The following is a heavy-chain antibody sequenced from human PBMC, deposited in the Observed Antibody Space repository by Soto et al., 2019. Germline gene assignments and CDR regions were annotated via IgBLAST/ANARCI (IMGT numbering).Heavy chain of an antibody. CDR3: ARLVVVAPVANA. CDR1: GGSFSGYY. Sequence: PSETLSLTCAVYGGSFSGYYWNWIRQPPGKGLEWIGEINHTGGATYNPSLRSRVTMSVDTSQNQFSLKLTSVTAADTAVYFCARLVVVAPVANAWGQGTLVTVSS. J-gene: IGHJ5*02. V-gene: IGHV4-34*01. CDR2: INHTGGA. D-gene: IGHD2-2*01.